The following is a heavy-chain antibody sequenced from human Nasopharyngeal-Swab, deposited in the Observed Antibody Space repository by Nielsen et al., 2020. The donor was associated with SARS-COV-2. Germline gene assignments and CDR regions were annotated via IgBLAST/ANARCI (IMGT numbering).Heavy chain of an antibody. CDR3: ARCIAAAGPATDY. CDR2: INHSGST. V-gene: IGHV4-34*01. J-gene: IGHJ4*02. D-gene: IGHD6-13*01. Sequence: SEHLSVNCAVSGGSVNGYYCSWIRQPPGKGLEWIGEINHSGSTNYNPSLKSRVTISVYTSKNQFSLKLSSVTAADTAVYYCARCIAAAGPATDYWGQGTLVTVSS. CDR1: GGSVNGYY.